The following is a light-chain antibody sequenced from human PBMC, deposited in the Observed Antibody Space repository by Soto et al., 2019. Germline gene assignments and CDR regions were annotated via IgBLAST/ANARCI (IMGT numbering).Light chain of an antibody. CDR2: AAS. CDR1: QSVSTN. J-gene: IGKJ3*01. Sequence: EIVVTQSPGILSVSPGDRATLSCRASQSVSTNLAWYQQKPGQAPTLLIYAASTRATGIPARFTGSGSGTDFTHTISSLQSEDFAVSYWQEYSKWPRFTFGPGTRVDIK. V-gene: IGKV3-15*01. CDR3: QEYSKWPRFT.